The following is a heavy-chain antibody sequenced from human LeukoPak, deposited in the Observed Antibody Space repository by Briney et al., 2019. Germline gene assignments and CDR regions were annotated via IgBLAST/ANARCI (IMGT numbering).Heavy chain of an antibody. CDR1: GGSISSSSYY. CDR2: IYYSGST. V-gene: IGHV4-39*01. J-gene: IGHJ5*02. Sequence: SETLSLTCTVSGGSISSSSYYWGWIRQPPGKGLEWIGSIYYSGSTYYNPSLKSRVTISVDTSKNQFSLKLSSVTAADTAVYYCARHAGVGHWSDPWGQGTLVTVSS. D-gene: IGHD3-10*01. CDR3: ARHAGVGHWSDP.